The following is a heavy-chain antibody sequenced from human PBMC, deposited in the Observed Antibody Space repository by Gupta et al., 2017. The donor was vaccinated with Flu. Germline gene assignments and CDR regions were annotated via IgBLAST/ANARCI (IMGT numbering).Heavy chain of an antibody. CDR1: GFTVSSNY. CDR2: IYSGGST. J-gene: IGHJ6*02. V-gene: IGHV3-66*02. Sequence: EVQLVESGGGLVQPGGSLRLSCAASGFTVSSNYMSWVRQAPGKGLEWVSVIYSGGSTYYADSVKGRFTISRDNSKNTLYLQMNSLRAEDTAVYYCARDVGPVGYDFWSGYYRPSYYYGMDVWGQGTTVTVSS. CDR3: ARDVGPVGYDFWSGYYRPSYYYGMDV. D-gene: IGHD3-3*01.